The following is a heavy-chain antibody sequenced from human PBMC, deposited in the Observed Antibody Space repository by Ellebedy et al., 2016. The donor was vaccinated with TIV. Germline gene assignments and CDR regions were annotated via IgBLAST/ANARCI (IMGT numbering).Heavy chain of an antibody. CDR3: AADLASVGQ. J-gene: IGHJ1*01. Sequence: AASVKVSCKASGGSFSSYVISWVRQAPGQGLEWMGGIIPFLETPNYAQKFQGRLTVSADKSTNTAYMELSSLTSEDTAVYYCAADLASVGQWGQGTLVIVSS. CDR1: GGSFSSYV. D-gene: IGHD1-26*01. V-gene: IGHV1-69*10. CDR2: IIPFLETP.